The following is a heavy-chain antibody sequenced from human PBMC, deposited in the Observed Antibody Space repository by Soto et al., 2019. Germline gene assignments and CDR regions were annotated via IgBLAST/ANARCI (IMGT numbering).Heavy chain of an antibody. CDR1: GGSISSYY. V-gene: IGHV4-59*12. D-gene: IGHD2-15*01. Sequence: ASETLSLTYTVSGGSISSYYWSWIRQPPGKGLEWIGYINHSGSTNYNPSLKSRVTISVDTSKNQFSLKLSSVTAADTAVYYCARGRRGYCSGGSCYFLPPTRWFDPWGQGTLVTVSS. J-gene: IGHJ5*02. CDR2: INHSGST. CDR3: ARGRRGYCSGGSCYFLPPTRWFDP.